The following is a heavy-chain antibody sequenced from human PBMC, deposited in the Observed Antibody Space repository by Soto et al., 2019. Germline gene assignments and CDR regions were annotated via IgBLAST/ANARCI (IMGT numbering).Heavy chain of an antibody. Sequence: SVKASCKASGGTFSSYAISWVQQAPGQGLEWMGGIIPIFGIANYAQKFQGRVTITADKSTSTAYMELSSLRSEDTAVYYCAREDQRPLYDAFDIWGQGTMVTVSS. CDR1: GGTFSSYA. CDR3: AREDQRPLYDAFDI. CDR2: IIPIFGIA. V-gene: IGHV1-69*10. J-gene: IGHJ3*02.